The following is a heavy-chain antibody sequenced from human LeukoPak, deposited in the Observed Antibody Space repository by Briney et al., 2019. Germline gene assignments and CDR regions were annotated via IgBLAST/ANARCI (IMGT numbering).Heavy chain of an antibody. V-gene: IGHV3-23*01. D-gene: IGHD3-22*01. Sequence: PGGSLRLSCAASGFTFSSYAMSWVRQAPGKGLEWVAGISDSGGSTNYADSVKGRFTISRDNAKNSLYLQRNSLRAEDTAVYYCATDYYDSSGYYYFDYWGQGTLVTVSS. CDR1: GFTFSSYA. CDR2: ISDSGGST. J-gene: IGHJ4*02. CDR3: ATDYYDSSGYYYFDY.